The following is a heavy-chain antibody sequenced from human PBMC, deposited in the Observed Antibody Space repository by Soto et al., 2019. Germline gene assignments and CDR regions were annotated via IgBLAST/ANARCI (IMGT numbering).Heavy chain of an antibody. D-gene: IGHD3-9*01. CDR3: AWGTIELRYSSTYYFDY. V-gene: IGHV4-30-2*01. CDR2: IYHSGST. CDR1: GGSISSGGYS. Sequence: PSETLSLTCAVSGGSISSGGYSWSWIRQPPGKGLEWIGYIYHSGSTYYNPSLKSRVTISVDRSKNQFSLKLSSVTAADTAVYYCAWGTIELRYSSTYYFDYWGQGTLVTVSS. J-gene: IGHJ4*02.